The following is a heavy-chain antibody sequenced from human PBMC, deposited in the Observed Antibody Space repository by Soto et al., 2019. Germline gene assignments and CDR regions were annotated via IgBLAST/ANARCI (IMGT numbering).Heavy chain of an antibody. Sequence: SVKVSCKASGFTFTSSSVQWVRQARGQRLEWIGWITVGTGNTNYVQKFQERVTITRDMSTSTAYMELSNLRSEDTAVYYCAAGDSSGYYGGWGQGTQVTVSS. J-gene: IGHJ4*02. V-gene: IGHV1-58*01. CDR3: AAGDSSGYYGG. D-gene: IGHD3-22*01. CDR2: ITVGTGNT. CDR1: GFTFTSSS.